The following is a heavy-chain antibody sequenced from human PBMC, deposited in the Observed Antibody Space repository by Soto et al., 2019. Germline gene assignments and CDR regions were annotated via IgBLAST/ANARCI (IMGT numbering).Heavy chain of an antibody. D-gene: IGHD3-22*01. CDR1: GYTFTGYY. Sequence: ASVKVSCKASGYTFTGYYMHWVRQAPGQGLEWMGWINPNSGGTNYAQKFQGWVTMTRDTSSSTAYMELSRLRSDDTAMYYCARGAEVVVTNYGMDVWGQGTTVTVSS. V-gene: IGHV1-2*04. CDR2: INPNSGGT. CDR3: ARGAEVVVTNYGMDV. J-gene: IGHJ6*02.